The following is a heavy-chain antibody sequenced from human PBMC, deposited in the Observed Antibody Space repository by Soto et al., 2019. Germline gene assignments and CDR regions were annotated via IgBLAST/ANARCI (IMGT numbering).Heavy chain of an antibody. D-gene: IGHD3-16*01. J-gene: IGHJ4*02. CDR3: ARAVWGVFNLPEVYFDY. Sequence: EVQLVESGGGLVKPGGSLRLSCAASGFTFSSYSMNWVRQAPGKGLEWVSSISSSSSYIYYADSVKGRFTISRDNAKNSLYLQMNSLRAEDTAVYYCARAVWGVFNLPEVYFDYWGQGTLVTVSS. CDR1: GFTFSSYS. V-gene: IGHV3-21*01. CDR2: ISSSSSYI.